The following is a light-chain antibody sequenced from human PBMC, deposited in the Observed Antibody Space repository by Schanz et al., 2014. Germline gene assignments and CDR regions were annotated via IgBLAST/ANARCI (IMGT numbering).Light chain of an antibody. Sequence: EIVMTQSPATLSVSPGERATLSCRASQSVSSNLAWYQQKPGQAPRLLIYGATTRASGIPARFSGSGSGTEFTLTISRLEPEDFAVYYCQQYGSSLEAMYTFGQGTKLEIK. CDR1: QSVSSN. CDR3: QQYGSSLEAMYT. CDR2: GAT. V-gene: IGKV3-15*01. J-gene: IGKJ2*01.